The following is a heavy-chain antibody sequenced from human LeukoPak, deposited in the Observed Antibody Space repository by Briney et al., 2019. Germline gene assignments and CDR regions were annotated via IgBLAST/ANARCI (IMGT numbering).Heavy chain of an antibody. J-gene: IGHJ4*02. V-gene: IGHV3-23*01. CDR1: GFTFSSYA. CDR3: AKDRPNYYGSNGHYYKLNGDC. CDR2: ITISGAAT. D-gene: IGHD3-22*01. Sequence: PGGSLRLSRAASGFTFSSYAMSWVRQAPGKGLEWVSSITISGAATYYADSVKGRFTISRVNSDNTLYLQMNSLRAEDTAVYYCAKDRPNYYGSNGHYYKLNGDCWGQGTLVTVSS.